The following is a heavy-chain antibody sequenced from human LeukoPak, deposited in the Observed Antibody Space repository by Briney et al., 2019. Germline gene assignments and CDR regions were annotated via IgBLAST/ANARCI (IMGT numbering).Heavy chain of an antibody. J-gene: IGHJ3*02. CDR2: INPNSGGT. CDR3: TREGVYAPDPSSYHRDSCDI. V-gene: IGHV1-2*02. Sequence: ASVKVSCKASGYTFTGYYMHWVRQAPGQGLEWMGWINPNSGGTNYAQKFQGRVTMTRDTSISTAYMELSGLGSDDTAVYYCTREGVYAPDPSSYHRDSCDIWGQGTVVIVSS. D-gene: IGHD3-10*01. CDR1: GYTFTGYY.